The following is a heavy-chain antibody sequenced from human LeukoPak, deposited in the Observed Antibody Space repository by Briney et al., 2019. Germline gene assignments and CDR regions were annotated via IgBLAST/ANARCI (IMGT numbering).Heavy chain of an antibody. V-gene: IGHV1-69*08. CDR1: GGYFSDYS. D-gene: IGHD5-12*01. CDR2: IIAILDTA. CDR3: VRSGYYYDWSDP. Sequence: SVKVSCKDSGGYFSDYSISWVRQAPGQGLEWMGRIIAILDTAHYAQKFQGRFTITADKSTTTVYMELSSLRSDDTAVYYCVRSGYYYDWSDPWGQGTLVTVSS. J-gene: IGHJ5*02.